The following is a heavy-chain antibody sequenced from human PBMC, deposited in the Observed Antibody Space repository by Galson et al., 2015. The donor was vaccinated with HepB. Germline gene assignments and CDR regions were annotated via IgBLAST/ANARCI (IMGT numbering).Heavy chain of an antibody. V-gene: IGHV4-39*01. CDR2: IYYSGST. J-gene: IGHJ4*02. CDR3: ARRSGGYSSSSLSD. CDR1: GASITSSGFY. D-gene: IGHD6-6*01. Sequence: LSLTCTVTGASITSSGFYWGWIRQPPGKGLEWIGTIYYSGSTYYNPSLKSRVTISVDTSKNQFSLKLSSVTAADTAVYYCARRSGGYSSSSLSDWGQGTLVTVSS.